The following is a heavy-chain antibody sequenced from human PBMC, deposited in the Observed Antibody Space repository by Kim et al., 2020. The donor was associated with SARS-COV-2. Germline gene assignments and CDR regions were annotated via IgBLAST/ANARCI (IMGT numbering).Heavy chain of an antibody. V-gene: IGHV5-51*01. D-gene: IGHD6-6*01. Sequence: SPSFQGQVTISADKSISTAYLQWSSLKASDTAMYYCARSSIAARPYYFDYWGQGTLVTVSS. J-gene: IGHJ4*02. CDR3: ARSSIAARPYYFDY.